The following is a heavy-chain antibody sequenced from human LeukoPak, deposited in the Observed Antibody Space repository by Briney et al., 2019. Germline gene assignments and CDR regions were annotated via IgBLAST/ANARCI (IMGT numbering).Heavy chain of an antibody. CDR1: GFTFSSYG. J-gene: IGHJ4*02. D-gene: IGHD6-13*01. V-gene: IGHV3-33*01. CDR2: IWYDGSNK. CDR3: ARMQQLVRWGYFDY. Sequence: GGSLRLSCAASGFTFSSYGMHWVRQAPGKGLEWVAVIWYDGSNKYYADSVKGRFTISRDNSKNTLYLQMNSLRAEDTAVYYCARMQQLVRWGYFDYWGQGTLATVSS.